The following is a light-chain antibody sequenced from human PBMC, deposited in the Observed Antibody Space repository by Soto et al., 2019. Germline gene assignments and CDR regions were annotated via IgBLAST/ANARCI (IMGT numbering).Light chain of an antibody. CDR2: AAS. Sequence: DIQMTQYQSSLSASVVERVTITCRASQSVSTYLNWYQQKPGKAPKLLIYAASTLQSGVPSRFSGSGSGTDFTLSIGSLQPEDFATYYCQQSYSTPRKCGQGTKGDI. V-gene: IGKV1-39*01. CDR3: QQSYSTPRK. J-gene: IGKJ1*01. CDR1: QSVSTY.